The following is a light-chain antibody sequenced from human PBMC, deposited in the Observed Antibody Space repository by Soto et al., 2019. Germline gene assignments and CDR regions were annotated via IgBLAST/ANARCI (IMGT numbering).Light chain of an antibody. CDR1: QSVSGS. Sequence: EIVLTQSPATLSLSPGERATLSCRASQSVSGSLAWYQQKPGQAPRLLIYDASNRATGIPGRFGGSGSGTDFTLTISSLEPEDFAVYYCQQRSNWPPWTFGQGTKVEIK. J-gene: IGKJ1*01. CDR3: QQRSNWPPWT. V-gene: IGKV3-11*01. CDR2: DAS.